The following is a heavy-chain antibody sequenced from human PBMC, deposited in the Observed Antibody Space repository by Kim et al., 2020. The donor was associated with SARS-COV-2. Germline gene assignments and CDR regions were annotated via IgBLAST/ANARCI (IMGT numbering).Heavy chain of an antibody. V-gene: IGHV4-59*01. Sequence: SETLSLTCAVSGGSMSRNYWSWIRQSPGKRLGWIGPIYYNGNTNYNTSLKSRVTISIDMSTKQFSLKLSSVTAADTAMFYCERGAGYNNFLFDYWGQGTLATVSS. CDR3: ERGAGYNNFLFDY. CDR1: GGSMSRNY. D-gene: IGHD4-4*01. J-gene: IGHJ4*02. CDR2: IYYNGNT.